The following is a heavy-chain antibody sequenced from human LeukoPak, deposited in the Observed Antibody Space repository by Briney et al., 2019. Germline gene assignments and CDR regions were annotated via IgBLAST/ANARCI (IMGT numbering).Heavy chain of an antibody. V-gene: IGHV3-30*02. J-gene: IGHJ3*02. D-gene: IGHD2-21*01. CDR2: IRYDGSNK. CDR3: AKDPSPSRLHALDI. Sequence: PGGSLRLSCAASGFTFSTYGMHWVRQAPGKGLEWVAFIRYDGSNKYYADSVKGRFTISRDNSKNTLYLQMNSLRAEDTAVYYCAKDPSPSRLHALDIWGQGTMVTVSS. CDR1: GFTFSTYG.